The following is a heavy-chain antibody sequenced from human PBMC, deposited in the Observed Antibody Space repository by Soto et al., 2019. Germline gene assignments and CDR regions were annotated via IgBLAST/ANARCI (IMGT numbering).Heavy chain of an antibody. Sequence: ASVKVSCKASGYTFTGYYMHWVRQAPGQGLEWMGWINPNSGGTNYAQKFQGWVTMTRDTSISTAYMELSRLRSDDTAVYYCARAEYYYGSGSPTSEYSGMDVWGQGTRVTVSS. CDR2: INPNSGGT. CDR3: ARAEYYYGSGSPTSEYSGMDV. D-gene: IGHD3-10*01. CDR1: GYTFTGYY. V-gene: IGHV1-2*04. J-gene: IGHJ6*02.